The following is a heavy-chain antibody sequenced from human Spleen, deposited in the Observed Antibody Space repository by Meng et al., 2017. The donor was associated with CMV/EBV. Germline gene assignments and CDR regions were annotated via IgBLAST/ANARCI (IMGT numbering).Heavy chain of an antibody. CDR2: IYSGGTTS. D-gene: IGHD6-19*01. CDR1: GFTFSDYA. Sequence: SGFTFSDYAMSWVRQAPGKGLESVSIIYSGGTTSYYANSVKGRFTISRDRSRSTLYLRMNSLRADDTAVYYCAKGQWSSGWTSFDYWGQGTLVTVSS. J-gene: IGHJ4*02. CDR3: AKGQWSSGWTSFDY. V-gene: IGHV3-23*03.